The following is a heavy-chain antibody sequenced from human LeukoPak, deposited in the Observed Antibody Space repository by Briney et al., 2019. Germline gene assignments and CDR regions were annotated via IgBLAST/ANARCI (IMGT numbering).Heavy chain of an antibody. V-gene: IGHV1-69*13. D-gene: IGHD2-2*01. CDR3: ARFKTSPGAGDAFDI. J-gene: IGHJ3*02. CDR1: GGTFSSYA. Sequence: GASVKVSCKASGGTFSSYAISWVRQAPGQELEWMGGIIPIFGTANYAQKFQGRVTVTADESTSTAYMELSSLRSEDTAVYYCARFKTSPGAGDAFDIWGQGTMVTVSS. CDR2: IIPIFGTA.